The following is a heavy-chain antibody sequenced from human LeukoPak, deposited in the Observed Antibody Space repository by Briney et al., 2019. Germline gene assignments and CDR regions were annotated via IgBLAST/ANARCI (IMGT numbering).Heavy chain of an antibody. J-gene: IGHJ4*02. CDR2: MSRSGSTI. Sequence: GGSLRLSCAASGFTFSSYEMNWVRQAPGKGLEGVSYMSRSGSTIYYADSVKGRFTISRDNAKNSLYLQMNSLRAEDTAVYYCARAPIRDTAIFYFDYWGQGTLVTVSS. V-gene: IGHV3-48*03. CDR1: GFTFSSYE. D-gene: IGHD5-18*01. CDR3: ARAPIRDTAIFYFDY.